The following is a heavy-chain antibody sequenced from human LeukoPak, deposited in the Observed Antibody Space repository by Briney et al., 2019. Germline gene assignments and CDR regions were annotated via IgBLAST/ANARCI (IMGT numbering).Heavy chain of an antibody. CDR2: ISSSSTYI. J-gene: IGHJ6*03. V-gene: IGHV3-21*01. CDR3: ARDSGGYSNPMDV. D-gene: IGHD4-11*01. Sequence: GGSLRLSCAASGFTFSTYSMNWVRQAPGKGLEWVSSISSSSTYIYYADSVKGRFTISRDNAKNSLYLQMNSLRAEDTAVYYCARDSGGYSNPMDVWGKGTTVTVSS. CDR1: GFTFSTYS.